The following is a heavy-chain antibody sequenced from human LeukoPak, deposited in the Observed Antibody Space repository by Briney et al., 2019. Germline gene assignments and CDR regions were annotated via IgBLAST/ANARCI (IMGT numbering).Heavy chain of an antibody. CDR1: GYNFTSYW. D-gene: IGHD6-13*01. V-gene: IGHV5-51*01. Sequence: GESLKISCKGSGYNFTSYWIGWVRQMPGKGLEWMGIIYPGDSDTRHSPSFQGQVTMSADKSISAAYVQWSSLKASDTAMYYCARPSAAATMDYWGQGTLVTVSS. CDR3: ARPSAAATMDY. J-gene: IGHJ4*02. CDR2: IYPGDSDT.